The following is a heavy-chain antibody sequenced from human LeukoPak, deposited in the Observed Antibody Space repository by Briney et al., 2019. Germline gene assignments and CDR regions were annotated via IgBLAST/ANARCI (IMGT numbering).Heavy chain of an antibody. CDR2: LSSSGGST. D-gene: IGHD3-9*01. CDR1: GFTFSTYS. Sequence: GGPLRLSCAASGFTFSTYSMNWVRQAPGKGLEWVSALSSSGGSTYYADSVKGRFTISRDNSKNTLYLQMSSLRAEDTAVYYCAKGGGFDWLNYYYKDVWGKGTTVTISS. V-gene: IGHV3-23*01. J-gene: IGHJ6*03. CDR3: AKGGGFDWLNYYYKDV.